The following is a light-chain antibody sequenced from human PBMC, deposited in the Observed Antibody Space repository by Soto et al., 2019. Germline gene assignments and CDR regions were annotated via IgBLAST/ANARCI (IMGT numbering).Light chain of an antibody. V-gene: IGKV3-15*01. CDR1: PSVSTN. CDR3: QQYNIWPGT. CDR2: GSS. Sequence: EIVMTQSPATLSVSPGERATLSCRASPSVSTNLAWYQHKPGQAPRLLIYGSSTRATDVPARFSGSGSETEFTLTISSLQSEDFAVYYCQQYNIWPGTFGQGTKLEIK. J-gene: IGKJ2*02.